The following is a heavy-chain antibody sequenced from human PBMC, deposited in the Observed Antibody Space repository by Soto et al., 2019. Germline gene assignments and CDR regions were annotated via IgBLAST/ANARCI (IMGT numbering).Heavy chain of an antibody. D-gene: IGHD6-19*01. Sequence: QVQLVESGGGVVQPGRSLRLSCAASGFTFSSFGMHWVRQVPGKGLEWVALISYDGSKKYYADSVKGRFTISRDKSKNTLYLQMNSLIVEDTAVYYCAKDRGWSSADLDYWGQGTLVTVSS. CDR3: AKDRGWSSADLDY. V-gene: IGHV3-30*18. J-gene: IGHJ4*02. CDR2: ISYDGSKK. CDR1: GFTFSSFG.